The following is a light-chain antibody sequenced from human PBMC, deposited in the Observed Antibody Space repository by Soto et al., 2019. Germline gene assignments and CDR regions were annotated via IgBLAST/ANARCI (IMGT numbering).Light chain of an antibody. V-gene: IGKV3-11*01. Sequence: EIVLTQSPATLSLSPGERATLSCRASQSVSSYLAWYQQKPGQAPRLLIYDASNRATGIPARFSGSGSGTDFTLTISSLEPGDFAVYYCQHRSNYPPITFGQGTRLEIK. CDR1: QSVSSY. CDR2: DAS. CDR3: QHRSNYPPIT. J-gene: IGKJ5*01.